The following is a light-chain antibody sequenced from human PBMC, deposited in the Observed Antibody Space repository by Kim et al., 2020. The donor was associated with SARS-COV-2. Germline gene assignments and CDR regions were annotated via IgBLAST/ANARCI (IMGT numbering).Light chain of an antibody. CDR1: SSNSGSNY. CDR2: RNN. V-gene: IGLV1-47*01. J-gene: IGLJ2*01. CDR3: AAWDDSLSGPV. Sequence: GQRVTISCSGSSSNSGSNYVYWYQQLPGTAPKLLIYRNNQRPSGVPDRFSGSKSGTSASLAISGLRSEDEAEYHCAAWDDSLSGPVFGGGSKLTVL.